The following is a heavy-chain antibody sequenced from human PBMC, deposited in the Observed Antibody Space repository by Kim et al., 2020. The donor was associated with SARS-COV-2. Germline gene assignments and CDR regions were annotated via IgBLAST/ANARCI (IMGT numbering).Heavy chain of an antibody. J-gene: IGHJ4*02. Sequence: GESLKISCKGSGYSFTSFWLSWVRQMPGEGLEWMGRIDPSGSYTNYSPSFQGHVTISADKSISPAYLQWSSLKASDTAMYYCASITYYYDSSGYYSSLPFDYWGQGTLVTVSS. V-gene: IGHV5-10-1*01. CDR1: GYSFTSFW. CDR2: IDPSGSYT. D-gene: IGHD3-22*01. CDR3: ASITYYYDSSGYYSSLPFDY.